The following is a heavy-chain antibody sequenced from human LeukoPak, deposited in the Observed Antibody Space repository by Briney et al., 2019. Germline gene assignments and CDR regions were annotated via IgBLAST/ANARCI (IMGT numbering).Heavy chain of an antibody. J-gene: IGHJ4*02. V-gene: IGHV1-69*05. CDR3: AKDDYGGKSGFDY. CDR1: GGTFSSYA. Sequence: ASVKVSCKASGGTFSSYAISWVRQAPGQGLEWMGGIIPIFGAANYAQKFQGRVTITTDESTSTAYMELSSLRSEDTAVYYCAKDDYGGKSGFDYWAREPWSPSPQ. CDR2: IIPIFGAA. D-gene: IGHD4-23*01.